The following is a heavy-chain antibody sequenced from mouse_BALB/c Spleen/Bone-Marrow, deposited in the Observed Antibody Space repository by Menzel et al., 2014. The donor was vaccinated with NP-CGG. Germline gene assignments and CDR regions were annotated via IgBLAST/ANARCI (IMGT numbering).Heavy chain of an antibody. D-gene: IGHD2-4*01. CDR1: GYPFTSYW. CDR3: ARGNYDAYFYY. J-gene: IGHJ2*01. V-gene: IGHV1-7*01. Sequence: VQLQQSGAELAKPGASVKMSCKASGYPFTSYWMHWVKQRPGQGLEWIGYINPSTGYIDYNQNLQAKATLTADKSSSTAYMQLSSLTSEDSAVYCCARGNYDAYFYYWGQGTTLTVAS. CDR2: INPSTGYI.